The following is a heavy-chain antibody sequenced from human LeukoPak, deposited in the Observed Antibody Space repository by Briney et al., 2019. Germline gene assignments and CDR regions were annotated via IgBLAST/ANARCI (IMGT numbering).Heavy chain of an antibody. Sequence: GESLKIPCKGSGYSFTSYWIGWVRQMPGKGLEWMGIIYPGDSDTRYSPSFQGQVTISADKSVSTAYLQWSSLKASDTAMYYCARCSVYSSSWYPIDYWGQGTLVTVSS. CDR1: GYSFTSYW. CDR3: ARCSVYSSSWYPIDY. CDR2: IYPGDSDT. V-gene: IGHV5-51*01. J-gene: IGHJ4*02. D-gene: IGHD6-13*01.